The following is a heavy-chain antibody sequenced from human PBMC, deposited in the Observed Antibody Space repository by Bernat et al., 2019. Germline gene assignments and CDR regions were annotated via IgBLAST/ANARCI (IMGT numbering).Heavy chain of an antibody. CDR1: GFTFSSYA. CDR3: ARALYYYDSSGPGAFDI. CDR2: ISYDGSNK. J-gene: IGHJ3*02. Sequence: QVQLVESGGGVVQPGRSLRLSCAASGFTFSSYAMHWVRQAPGKGLEWVAVISYDGSNKYYADSVKGRFTISRDNSKKTLYLQMNSLRAEDTAVYYCARALYYYDSSGPGAFDIWGQGTMVTVSS. D-gene: IGHD3-22*01. V-gene: IGHV3-30-3*01.